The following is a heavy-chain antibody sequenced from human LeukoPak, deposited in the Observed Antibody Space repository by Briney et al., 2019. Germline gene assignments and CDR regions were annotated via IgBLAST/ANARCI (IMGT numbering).Heavy chain of an antibody. D-gene: IGHD6-13*01. Sequence: GGSLRLSCEASGFAFSNYWMHWVRQAPGKGLVWVSRINPNEFTKTYADSVRGRFTVSRDNAKNSLFLQMNSLRAEDTALYYCAKDMSSGIVAADMDHWGQGILVIVSS. CDR3: AKDMSSGIVAADMDH. CDR2: INPNEFTK. V-gene: IGHV3-74*01. J-gene: IGHJ4*02. CDR1: GFAFSNYW.